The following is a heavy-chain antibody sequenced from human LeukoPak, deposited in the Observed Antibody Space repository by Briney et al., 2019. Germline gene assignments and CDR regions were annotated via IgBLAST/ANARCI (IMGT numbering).Heavy chain of an antibody. J-gene: IGHJ6*04. CDR2: IHYSGST. Sequence: SETLSLTCTVSGGSVSSGSYFWTWIRQPPGKGLQWIGYIHYSGSTNYNPSLKSRVTISVDTPQNQFSLKVSSVTAADTAVYYCVRDRGYGMDDWGKGTTVTVSS. CDR1: GGSVSSGSYF. D-gene: IGHD3-10*01. CDR3: VRDRGYGMDD. V-gene: IGHV4-61*01.